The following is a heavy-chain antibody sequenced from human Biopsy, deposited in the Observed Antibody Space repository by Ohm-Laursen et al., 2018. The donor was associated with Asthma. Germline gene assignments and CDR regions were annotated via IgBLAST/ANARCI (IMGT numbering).Heavy chain of an antibody. CDR3: ARVSSYWAFDP. D-gene: IGHD3-16*02. V-gene: IGHV3-74*01. Sequence: LSLSCAASGFTFSSSWMHWVRQVPGKGLVGVSRVSGDGRSTSYADSVKGRFTISRDNAKNTLYLQMNSLRAEDTALYYCARVSSYWAFDPWGQGTLVTVSS. CDR1: GFTFSSSW. CDR2: VSGDGRST. J-gene: IGHJ5*02.